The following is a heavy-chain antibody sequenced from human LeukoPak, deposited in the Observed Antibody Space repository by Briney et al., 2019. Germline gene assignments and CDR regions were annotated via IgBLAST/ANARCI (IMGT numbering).Heavy chain of an antibody. V-gene: IGHV4-59*08. J-gene: IGHJ4*02. D-gene: IGHD2-15*01. CDR1: GGSISSYY. CDR3: ARLDELLAFDY. CDR2: IYYTGST. Sequence: SETLSLTCTVSGGSISSYYWSWIRQPPGKGLEWIGYIYYTGSTNYSPSLKSRVIISVDTSKNQFSLKLSSVTAADTAVYYCARLDELLAFDYWGQGILVTVSS.